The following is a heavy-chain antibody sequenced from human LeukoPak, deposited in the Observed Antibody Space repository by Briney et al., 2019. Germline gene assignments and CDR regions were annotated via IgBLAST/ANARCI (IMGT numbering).Heavy chain of an antibody. D-gene: IGHD3-10*01. CDR2: INHSGST. CDR3: ARGLRRDYYGSGSYRGGHSD. Sequence: SEILSLTCAVYGGSFSGYYWSWIRQPPGKGLEWIGEINHSGSTNYNPSLKGRVTISVDTSKNQFSLKLSFVTAADTAVYYCARGLRRDYYGSGSYRGGHSDWGQGTLVTDSS. V-gene: IGHV4-34*01. J-gene: IGHJ4*02. CDR1: GGSFSGYY.